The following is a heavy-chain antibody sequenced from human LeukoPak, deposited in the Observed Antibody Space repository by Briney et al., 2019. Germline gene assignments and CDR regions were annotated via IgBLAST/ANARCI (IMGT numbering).Heavy chain of an antibody. Sequence: GGSLRLSCAASGFTVSSNYMSWVRQAPGEGLEWVSVIYSGGSTYYADSVKGRFTISRDNSKNTLYLQMNSLRAEDTAVYYCARGSSYGDFDYWGQGTLVTVSS. V-gene: IGHV3-53*01. CDR1: GFTVSSNY. CDR3: ARGSSYGDFDY. CDR2: IYSGGST. J-gene: IGHJ4*02. D-gene: IGHD6-13*01.